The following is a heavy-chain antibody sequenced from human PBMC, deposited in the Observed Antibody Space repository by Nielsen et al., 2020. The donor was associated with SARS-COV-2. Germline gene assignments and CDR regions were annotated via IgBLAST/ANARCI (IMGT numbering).Heavy chain of an antibody. J-gene: IGHJ6*02. CDR2: ISWNSGSI. V-gene: IGHV3-9*01. CDR3: ASFRSSSSWDRRYYGMDV. CDR1: GFTFSSYS. Sequence: SLKISCAASGFTFSSYSMNWVRQAPGKGLEWVSGISWNSGSIGYADSVKGRFTISRDNAKNSLYLQMNSLRAEDTALYYCASFRSSSSWDRRYYGMDVWGQGTTVTVSS. D-gene: IGHD6-13*01.